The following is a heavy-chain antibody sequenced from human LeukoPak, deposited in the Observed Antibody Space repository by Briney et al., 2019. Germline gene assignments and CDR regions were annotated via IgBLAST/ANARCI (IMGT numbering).Heavy chain of an antibody. V-gene: IGHV3-21*01. CDR2: ISSSSYI. D-gene: IGHD2-2*01. CDR3: ARDVPPPGLPTGMDV. J-gene: IGHJ6*02. Sequence: PGGSLRLSCAASGFTFSSYSMNWVRQAPGKGLEWVSSISSSSYIYYADSVKGRFTISRDNAKNSLYLQMNSLRAEDTAVYYCARDVPPPGLPTGMDVWGQGTTVTVSS. CDR1: GFTFSSYS.